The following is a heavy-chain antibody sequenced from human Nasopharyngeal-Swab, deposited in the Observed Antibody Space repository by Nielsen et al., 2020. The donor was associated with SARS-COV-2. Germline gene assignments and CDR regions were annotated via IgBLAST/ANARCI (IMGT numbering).Heavy chain of an antibody. CDR1: GYTFTSYA. J-gene: IGHJ6*02. CDR2: INAGNSNT. CDR3: ARVEAGYSSGGPYYYYGMDV. D-gene: IGHD6-19*01. Sequence: ASVKVSCKASGYTFTSYAMHWVRQAPGQRLEWMGWINAGNSNTKYSQKFQGRVTITRDTSASTAYMELSSLRSEDTAVYYCARVEAGYSSGGPYYYYGMDVWGQGTTVTVSS. V-gene: IGHV1-3*01.